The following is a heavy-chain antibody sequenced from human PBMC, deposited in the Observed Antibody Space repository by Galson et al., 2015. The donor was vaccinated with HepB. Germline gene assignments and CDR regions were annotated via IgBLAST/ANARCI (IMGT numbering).Heavy chain of an antibody. D-gene: IGHD4-17*01. CDR3: ARRREMGSPTTVSEEFWLDP. J-gene: IGHJ5*02. Sequence: TLSLTCAVSGASVTNYIWNWIRQAPGKGLEWIGFIRSSGTTSVYNPSLRSRLTLSIDASKNHFSLTLYSVTAADTAVYYCARRREMGSPTTVSEEFWLDPWGQGILVTVSS. CDR1: GASVTNYI. CDR2: IRSSGTT. V-gene: IGHV4-59*02.